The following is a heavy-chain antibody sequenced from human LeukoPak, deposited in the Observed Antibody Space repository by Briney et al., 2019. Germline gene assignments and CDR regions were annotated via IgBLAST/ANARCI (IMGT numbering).Heavy chain of an antibody. D-gene: IGHD6-19*01. V-gene: IGHV3-30*02. CDR1: GFTFSGSG. J-gene: IGHJ5*02. CDR3: ANSGWSPKA. Sequence: PGGSLRLSCAASGFTFSGSGMHWVRQAPGKGLEWVAFIRYDGSKKYYADSVKGRFTISRDNSKNTLYLQMNSLRAEDTAVYSCANSGWSPKAWGQGTLVTVSS. CDR2: IRYDGSKK.